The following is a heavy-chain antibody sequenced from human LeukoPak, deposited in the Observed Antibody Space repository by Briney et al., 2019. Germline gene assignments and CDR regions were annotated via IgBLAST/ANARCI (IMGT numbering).Heavy chain of an antibody. V-gene: IGHV3-30*02. CDR2: IRYDGSKR. CDR3: AKDPYGGFDIARSYFDY. D-gene: IGHD5-12*01. Sequence: PGGSLRLFCVASGFKFSIYAMDWVRQAPGKGLEWVTFIRYDGSKRYYADSVKGRFTISRDNSKNMLYLQMNSLRAEDTAVYYCAKDPYGGFDIARSYFDYWGQGTLVTVSS. J-gene: IGHJ4*02. CDR1: GFKFSIYA.